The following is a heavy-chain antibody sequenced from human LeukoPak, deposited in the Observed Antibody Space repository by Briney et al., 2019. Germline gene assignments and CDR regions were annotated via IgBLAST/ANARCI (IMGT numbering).Heavy chain of an antibody. D-gene: IGHD6-13*01. CDR2: IYYSGRT. CDR3: ASYIAASGLYYFDY. J-gene: IGHJ4*02. V-gene: IGHV4-59*01. CDR1: GDSINSYY. Sequence: SETLSLTCTVSGDSINSYYWNWIRQPPGKGLEWIGYIYYSGRTDYNPSLKSRVTISVDTSKNQFSLKLNSVTAADTAVYYCASYIAASGLYYFDYWGQGTQVTVSS.